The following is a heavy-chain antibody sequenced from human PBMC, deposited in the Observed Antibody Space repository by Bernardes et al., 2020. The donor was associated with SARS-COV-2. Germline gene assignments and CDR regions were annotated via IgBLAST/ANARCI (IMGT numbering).Heavy chain of an antibody. V-gene: IGHV4-34*01. CDR3: ARGADWSGYYYDPYYYYYMDV. CDR1: GGSFSGYY. D-gene: IGHD3-3*01. Sequence: SETLSLTCAVYGGSFSGYYWSWIRQPPGKGLEWIGEINHSGSTNYNPSLKSRVTISVDTSKNQFSLKLSSVTAADTAVYYCARGADWSGYYYDPYYYYYMDVWGKGTTVTVSS. J-gene: IGHJ6*03. CDR2: INHSGST.